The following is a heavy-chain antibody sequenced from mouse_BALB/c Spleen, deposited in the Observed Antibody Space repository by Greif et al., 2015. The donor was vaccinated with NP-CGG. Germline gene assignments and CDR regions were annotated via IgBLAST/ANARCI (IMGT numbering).Heavy chain of an antibody. J-gene: IGHJ4*01. CDR3: TRGGGSYAMDY. Sequence: DVMLVESGGGLVKPGGSLKLSCADSGFTFSSYTMSWVRQTPEKRLEWVATISSGGSYTYYPDSVKGRFTISRDNAKNTLYLQMSSLKSEDTAMYYCTRGGGSYAMDYWGQGTSVTVSS. D-gene: IGHD1-1*01. V-gene: IGHV5-6-4*01. CDR1: GFTFSSYT. CDR2: ISSGGSYT.